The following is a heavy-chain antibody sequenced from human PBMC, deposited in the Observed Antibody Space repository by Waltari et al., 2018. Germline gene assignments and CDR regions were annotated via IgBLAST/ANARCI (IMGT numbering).Heavy chain of an antibody. Sequence: QVQLVQSGAEVKKPGSSVKVSCKASGGTFSSYAISWGQQAPGQGLEWMGGIIPIFGTANYAQKFQGRVTITTDESTSTAYMELSSLRSEDTAVYYCAVDPVDGFWDTMIYFDYWGQGTLVTVSS. CDR2: IIPIFGTA. CDR3: AVDPVDGFWDTMIYFDY. D-gene: IGHD3-22*01. V-gene: IGHV1-69*05. CDR1: GGTFSSYA. J-gene: IGHJ4*02.